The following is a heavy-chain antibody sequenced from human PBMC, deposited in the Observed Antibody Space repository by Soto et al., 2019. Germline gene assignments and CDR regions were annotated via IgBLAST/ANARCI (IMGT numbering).Heavy chain of an antibody. Sequence: SETLSLTCTVSGGSISSYYWSWIRQPPGKGLEWIGYIYYSGSTNYNPSLKSRVTISVDTSKNQFSLKLSSVTAADTAVYYCARGGPSYCRSTSCYSGWFDPWGQGTLVTVSS. D-gene: IGHD2-2*01. V-gene: IGHV4-59*01. CDR2: IYYSGST. CDR1: GGSISSYY. CDR3: ARGGPSYCRSTSCYSGWFDP. J-gene: IGHJ5*02.